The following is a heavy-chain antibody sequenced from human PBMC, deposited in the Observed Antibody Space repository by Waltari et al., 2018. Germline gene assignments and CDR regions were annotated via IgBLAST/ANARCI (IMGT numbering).Heavy chain of an antibody. D-gene: IGHD3-22*01. CDR2: ISWNSGSI. CDR1: GCTVDDYA. Sequence: EVQLVESGGGSVQPGRSLRLSCAASGCTVDDYAMHWVRQAPGKGLEWVSGISWNSGSIGYADSVKGRFTISRDNAKNALYLQMNSLRAEDTALYYCAKDLEYYYDSSGYGGAFDIWGQGTMVTVSS. J-gene: IGHJ3*02. V-gene: IGHV3-9*01. CDR3: AKDLEYYYDSSGYGGAFDI.